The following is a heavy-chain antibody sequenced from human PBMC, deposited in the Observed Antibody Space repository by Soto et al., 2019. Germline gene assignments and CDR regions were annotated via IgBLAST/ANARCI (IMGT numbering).Heavy chain of an antibody. J-gene: IGHJ4*02. Sequence: ASVKVSCKASGYTFTGYYMHWVRQAPGQGLEWMGWINPNSGGTNYAQKFQGWVTMTRDTSISTAYMELSRLRSDDTAVYYCARVKAYYGSGSGEQFDYWGQGTLVTVSS. D-gene: IGHD3-10*01. V-gene: IGHV1-2*04. CDR3: ARVKAYYGSGSGEQFDY. CDR1: GYTFTGYY. CDR2: INPNSGGT.